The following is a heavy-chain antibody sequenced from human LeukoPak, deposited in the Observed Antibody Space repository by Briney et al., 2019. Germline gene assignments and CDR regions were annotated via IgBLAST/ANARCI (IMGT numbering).Heavy chain of an antibody. Sequence: GGSLRLSCVVSGFTFSSYSMNWVRQAPGKGLEWVSCISTSSSYIYYADSVKGRFTISRDNSKNTLYLQMNSLRAEDTAVYYCAKDTGSYYGSGSSRFDPWGQGTLVTVSS. CDR3: AKDTGSYYGSGSSRFDP. CDR1: GFTFSSYS. D-gene: IGHD3-10*01. V-gene: IGHV3-21*01. J-gene: IGHJ5*02. CDR2: ISTSSSYI.